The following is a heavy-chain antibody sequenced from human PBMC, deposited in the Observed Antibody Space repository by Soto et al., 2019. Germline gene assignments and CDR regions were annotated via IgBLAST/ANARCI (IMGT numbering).Heavy chain of an antibody. Sequence: SETLSLTCTVSGGSISSYYWSWIRQPPGKGLEWIGYIYCSGSTNYNPSLKSRVTISVDTSKNQFSLKLSSVTAADTAVYYCASSYSGTYRFDYWGQGTLVTVPS. D-gene: IGHD1-26*01. CDR1: GGSISSYY. CDR3: ASSYSGTYRFDY. CDR2: IYCSGST. V-gene: IGHV4-59*01. J-gene: IGHJ4*02.